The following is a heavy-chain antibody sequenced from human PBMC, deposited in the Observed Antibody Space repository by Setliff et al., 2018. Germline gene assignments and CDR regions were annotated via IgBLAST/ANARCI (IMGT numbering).Heavy chain of an antibody. CDR2: TRNKVSGYIT. D-gene: IGHD3-22*01. Sequence: PGGSLRLSCATSGFTLSDYSMDWVRQAPGKGLEWVGRTRNKVSGYITEYAASVKGRFTISRDDSKNSVFLQMNSLRVDDTAIYYCARGKDYSDGSGYPIFQHWGQGTPVTVSS. CDR3: ARGKDYSDGSGYPIFQH. CDR1: GFTLSDYS. V-gene: IGHV3-72*01. J-gene: IGHJ1*01.